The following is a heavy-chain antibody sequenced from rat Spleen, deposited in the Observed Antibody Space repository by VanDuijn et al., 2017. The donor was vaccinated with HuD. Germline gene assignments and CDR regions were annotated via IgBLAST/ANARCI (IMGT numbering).Heavy chain of an antibody. Sequence: EVQLVESDGDLVQPGRSLKLSCAASGLTFSAYYMAWVRQAPTKGLEWVATISYDGSSTYYRDSVKGRFTISRDNAKSTLYLQMDSLRSEDTATYYCARQFNYFDYWGQGVMVTVSS. CDR2: ISYDGSST. CDR1: GLTFSAYY. CDR3: ARQFNYFDY. J-gene: IGHJ2*01. V-gene: IGHV5-29*01.